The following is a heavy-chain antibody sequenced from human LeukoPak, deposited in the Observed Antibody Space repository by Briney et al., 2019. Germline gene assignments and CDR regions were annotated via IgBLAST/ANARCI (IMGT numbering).Heavy chain of an antibody. CDR1: GGSISSGDYY. D-gene: IGHD4-17*01. Sequence: PSETLSLTCTVSGGSISSGDYYWSWIRQPPGKGLEWIGYIYYSGSTYYNPSLKSRVTISVDTSKNQFSLKLSSVTAADTAVYYCARTLDTPTVTTAVPFDYWGQGTLVTVSS. J-gene: IGHJ4*02. CDR2: IYYSGST. CDR3: ARTLDTPTVTTAVPFDY. V-gene: IGHV4-30-4*01.